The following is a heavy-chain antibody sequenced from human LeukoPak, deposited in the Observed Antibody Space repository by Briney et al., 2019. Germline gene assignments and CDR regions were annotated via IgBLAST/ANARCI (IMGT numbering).Heavy chain of an antibody. CDR2: INPKNAGT. CDR3: ARVKRTYSSGWPYYYYMDV. CDR1: GYTFTGHY. Sequence: ASVKVSCKASGYTFTGHYLHWVRQVPGQGLEWMGWINPKNAGTNYAQKFQGRVTMTRDTSISTAYMELSRLRSDDTAVYYCARVKRTYSSGWPYYYYMDVWGKGTTVTVSS. V-gene: IGHV1-2*02. D-gene: IGHD6-19*01. J-gene: IGHJ6*03.